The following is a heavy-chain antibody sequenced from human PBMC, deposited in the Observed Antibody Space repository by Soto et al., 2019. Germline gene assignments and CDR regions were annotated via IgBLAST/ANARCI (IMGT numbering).Heavy chain of an antibody. J-gene: IGHJ4*02. CDR3: ARDDFWFGEATGY. CDR1: GFTFSSYA. D-gene: IGHD3-10*01. Sequence: QVQLVESGGGVVQPGRSLRLSCAASGFTFSSYAMHWVRQAPGKGLEWVAVISYDGSNKYYADSVKGRFTISRDNSKNTLYLQMNSLRAEDTAVYYCARDDFWFGEATGYWGQGTLVTVSS. V-gene: IGHV3-30-3*01. CDR2: ISYDGSNK.